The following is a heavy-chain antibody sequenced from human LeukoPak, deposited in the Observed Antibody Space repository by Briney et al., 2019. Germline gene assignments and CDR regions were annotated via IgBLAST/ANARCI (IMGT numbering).Heavy chain of an antibody. D-gene: IGHD3-16*01. V-gene: IGHV3-48*03. J-gene: IGHJ6*02. Sequence: GGSLRLSCAVSGFTFSSYEMNWVRQAPGKGLEWVSFISSRGNTIYYVDSVKGRFTISRDNAKNSVYLQMNSLRAEDTAVYYCARDRRIRGTYYYYGMDAWGHGTTVTVSS. CDR3: ARDRRIRGTYYYYGMDA. CDR2: ISSRGNTI. CDR1: GFTFSSYE.